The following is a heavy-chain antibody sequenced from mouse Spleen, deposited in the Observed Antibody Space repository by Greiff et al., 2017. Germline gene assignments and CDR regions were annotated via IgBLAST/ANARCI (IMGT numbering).Heavy chain of an antibody. CDR2: FHPYNDDT. J-gene: IGHJ3*01. CDR1: GYTFTTYP. Sequence: VHLVESGAELVKPGASVKMSCKASGYTFTTYPIEWMKQNHGKSLEWIGNFHPYNDDTKYNEKFKGKATLTVEKSSSTVYLELSRLTSDDSAVYYCARRGYDGSYLAYWGQGTLVTVSA. CDR3: ARRGYDGSYLAY. V-gene: IGHV1-47*01. D-gene: IGHD1-1*01.